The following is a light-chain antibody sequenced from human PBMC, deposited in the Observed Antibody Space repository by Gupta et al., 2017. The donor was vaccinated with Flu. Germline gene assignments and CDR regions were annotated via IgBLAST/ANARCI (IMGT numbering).Light chain of an antibody. CDR3: NSPDNTDNNQSV. V-gene: IGLV3-19*01. CDR2: DNN. CDR1: SLRKAY. J-gene: IGLJ2*01. Sequence: QNIRTTCKGDSLRKAYASCYHQQPGQAPALLLYDNNIRPSGIPARFSCSSSGTTAAFTITGAQAEEEADYYCNSPDNTDNNQSVFGGGTKLTVL.